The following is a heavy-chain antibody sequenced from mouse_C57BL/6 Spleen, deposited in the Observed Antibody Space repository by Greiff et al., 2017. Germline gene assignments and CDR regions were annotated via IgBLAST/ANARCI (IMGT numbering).Heavy chain of an antibody. V-gene: IGHV1-52*01. CDR1: GYTFTSYW. Sequence: QVQLKQPGAELVRPGSSVKLSCKASGYTFTSYWMHWVKQRPIQGLEWIGNIDPSDSETHYNQKFKDKATLTVDKSSSTAYMQLSSLTSEDSAVYYCARSVYYDYPYFDYWGQGTTLTVSA. J-gene: IGHJ2*01. CDR3: ARSVYYDYPYFDY. D-gene: IGHD2-4*01. CDR2: IDPSDSET.